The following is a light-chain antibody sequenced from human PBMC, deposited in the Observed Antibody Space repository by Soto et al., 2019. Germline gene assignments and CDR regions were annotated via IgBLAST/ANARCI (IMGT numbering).Light chain of an antibody. V-gene: IGLV2-8*01. CDR1: SSDVGGYNY. J-gene: IGLJ2*01. CDR3: TSYADNNNLL. CDR2: EVI. Sequence: QSALTQPPSASGSPGQSVTISCTGTSSDVGGYNYVSWYQQHPGKAPKLMIYEVIKWPSGVPDRFSGSKSGNTASLTVSDLQAEDEADYYCTSYADNNNLLFGGGTKVTVL.